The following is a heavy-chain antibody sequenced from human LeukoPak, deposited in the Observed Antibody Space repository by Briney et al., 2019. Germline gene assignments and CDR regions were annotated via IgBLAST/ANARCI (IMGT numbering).Heavy chain of an antibody. CDR3: ARHGSITMVRGRLRYYYMDV. D-gene: IGHD3-10*01. CDR1: GFTFSNYA. J-gene: IGHJ6*03. Sequence: GGSLRLSCAASGFTFSNYAMSWVRQAPGKGLEWCSDISGSGGSTYYADSVKGRIIISRDNSKNTLYLQMNSLRAEDTAVYYCARHGSITMVRGRLRYYYMDVWGKGTTVTISS. V-gene: IGHV3-23*01. CDR2: ISGSGGST.